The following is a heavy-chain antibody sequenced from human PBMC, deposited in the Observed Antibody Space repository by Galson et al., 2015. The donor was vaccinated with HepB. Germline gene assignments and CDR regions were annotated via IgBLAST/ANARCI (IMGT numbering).Heavy chain of an antibody. D-gene: IGHD4/OR15-4a*01. CDR2: ISSSGTGI. CDR1: GITFSGCS. Sequence: SLRLSCAASGITFSGCSMNWVRQAPGKGLAWVSYISSSGTGIHYADSVKGRFTISRDNAKNSLYLQMNSLRDEDTAVYYCARATYGGWNGFDYWGQGTLVTVSS. CDR3: ARATYGGWNGFDY. J-gene: IGHJ4*02. V-gene: IGHV3-48*02.